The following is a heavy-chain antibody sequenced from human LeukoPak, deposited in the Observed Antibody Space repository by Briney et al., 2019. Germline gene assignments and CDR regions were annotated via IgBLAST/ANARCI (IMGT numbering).Heavy chain of an antibody. Sequence: ASVKVSCKASGYTFTSYGISWVRQAPGQGLEWMGWISAYNGNTNYAQKLQGRVTMTTDTSTSTAYMELRSLRSDDTAVYYRARVAEITFGGVIVKGYYFDYWGQGTLVTVSS. CDR2: ISAYNGNT. J-gene: IGHJ4*02. V-gene: IGHV1-18*01. D-gene: IGHD3-16*02. CDR1: GYTFTSYG. CDR3: ARVAEITFGGVIVKGYYFDY.